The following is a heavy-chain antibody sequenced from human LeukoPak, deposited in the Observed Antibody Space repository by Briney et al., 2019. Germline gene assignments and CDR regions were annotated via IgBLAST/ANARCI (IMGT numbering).Heavy chain of an antibody. CDR1: GYSFTNHW. CDR2: IYPGDSDT. J-gene: IGHJ4*02. V-gene: IGHV5-51*01. D-gene: IGHD4-23*01. CDR3: ARQPAGNSAAFDY. Sequence: GESLKISCKGSGYSFTNHWIGWVRQKPGKGLEWMGIIYPGDSDTRYSPSFQGQVTIPADKSISTASLQWSSLKASDTAMYYCARQPAGNSAAFDYWGQGTLVTVSS.